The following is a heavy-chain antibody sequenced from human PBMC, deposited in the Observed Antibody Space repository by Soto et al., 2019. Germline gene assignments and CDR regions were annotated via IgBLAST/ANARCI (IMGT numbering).Heavy chain of an antibody. CDR1: GGSFSGYY. V-gene: IGHV4-34*01. D-gene: IGHD2-15*01. CDR3: ARVGGGGSTFDI. Sequence: PSETLSLTCAVYGGSFSGYYWSWIRQPPGKGLEWIGDINHSGSTNYNPSLKSRVTISVDTSKNQFSLKLSSVTAADTAVYYCARVGGGGSTFDIWGQGTMVTVSS. J-gene: IGHJ3*02. CDR2: INHSGST.